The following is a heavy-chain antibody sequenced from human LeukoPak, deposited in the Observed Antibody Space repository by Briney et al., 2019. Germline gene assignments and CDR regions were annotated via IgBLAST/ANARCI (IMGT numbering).Heavy chain of an antibody. CDR3: ARGGEVWSSSWYYFDY. J-gene: IGHJ4*02. D-gene: IGHD6-13*01. CDR1: GGSFSGYY. V-gene: IGHV4-34*01. CDR2: INHSGST. Sequence: SETLSLTCAVYGGSFSGYYWSWIRQPPGKGLEWIGEINHSGSTNYNPSLKSRVTMSVDTSKNQFSLKLSSVTAADTAVYYCARGGEVWSSSWYYFDYWGQGTLVTVSS.